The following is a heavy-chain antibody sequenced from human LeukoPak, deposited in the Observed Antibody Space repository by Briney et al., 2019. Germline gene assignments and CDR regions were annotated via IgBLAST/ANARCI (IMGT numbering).Heavy chain of an antibody. V-gene: IGHV4-38-2*02. Sequence: KASETLSLTCTVSGYSISSGYYWGWIRQPPGKGLEWIGSIYHSGSTYYNPSLKSRVTISVDTSKNQFSLKLSSVTAADTAVYYCAREDRYCSGGSCYSWGQGTLVTVSA. J-gene: IGHJ4*02. CDR2: IYHSGST. CDR3: AREDRYCSGGSCYS. D-gene: IGHD2-15*01. CDR1: GYSISSGYY.